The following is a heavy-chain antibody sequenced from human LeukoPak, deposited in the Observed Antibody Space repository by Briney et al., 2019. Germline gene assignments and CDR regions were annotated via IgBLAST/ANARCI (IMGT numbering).Heavy chain of an antibody. D-gene: IGHD2-15*01. CDR2: ISAYNGNT. Sequence: GASVKVSCKASGYTFTSYGISWVRQAPGQGLEWMGWISAYNGNTNYAQKLQGRVTMTTDTSTSTAYMELRSLRSDDTAVYYVAKWEGYNRSGGYYYYYGMDVWGQGTTVTVSS. J-gene: IGHJ6*02. CDR3: AKWEGYNRSGGYYYYYGMDV. CDR1: GYTFTSYG. V-gene: IGHV1-18*01.